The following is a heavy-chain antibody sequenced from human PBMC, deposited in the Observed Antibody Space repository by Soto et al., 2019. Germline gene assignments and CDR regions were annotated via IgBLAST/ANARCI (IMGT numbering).Heavy chain of an antibody. CDR2: ITSSGSST. V-gene: IGHV3-23*01. D-gene: IGHD6-13*01. J-gene: IGHJ4*02. CDR1: GFTFSSYS. CDR3: AKEWVAGTLFY. Sequence: GGSLRLSCAASGFTFSSYSMNWVRQAPGKGLEWVSVITSSGSSTNYADSVRGRFTISRDISKNTLYPQMNSLRAEDTALYYCAKEWVAGTLFYWGQGTLVTVSS.